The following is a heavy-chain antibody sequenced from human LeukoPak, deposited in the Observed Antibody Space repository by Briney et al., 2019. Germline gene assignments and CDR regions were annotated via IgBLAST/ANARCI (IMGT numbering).Heavy chain of an antibody. J-gene: IGHJ4*02. D-gene: IGHD2-2*01. CDR3: ARWVPGAKYCDH. Sequence: SSETLSLTCTVSGDSISGHYWSWIRQPPGKGLEWIGYIYYSGSINYNPSLKSRVTISVDTSKNQFSLKLRSVTAADTAVYYCARWVPGAKYCDHWGQGTLVTVSS. CDR1: GDSISGHY. CDR2: IYYSGSI. V-gene: IGHV4-59*08.